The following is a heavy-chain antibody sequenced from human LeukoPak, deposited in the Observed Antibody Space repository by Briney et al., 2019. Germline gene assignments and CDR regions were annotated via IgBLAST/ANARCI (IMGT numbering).Heavy chain of an antibody. CDR2: MNPNSGNT. V-gene: IGHV1-8*01. Sequence: ASVKVSCKASGYTFTSYDINWVRQATGQGLEWMGWMNPNSGNTGYAQKFQGRVTMTRNTSISTAYMELSSLRSEDTAVYYCAKAALPNYGSVSDAFDTWGQGTRVTVSS. CDR3: AKAALPNYGSVSDAFDT. CDR1: GYTFTSYD. D-gene: IGHD4-17*01. J-gene: IGHJ3*02.